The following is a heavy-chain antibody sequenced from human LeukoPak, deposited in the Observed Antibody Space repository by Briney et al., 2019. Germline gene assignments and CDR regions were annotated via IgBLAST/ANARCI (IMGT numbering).Heavy chain of an antibody. D-gene: IGHD4-17*01. Sequence: PSETLSLTCTVSGGSISGSDYYWGWVRQAPGKGLEWVSSISSTSSYIYYADSVKGRFTISRDNAKNSLYLQMDSLRAEDTAVYYCARRPTTVPHFDCWGQGTLVTVSS. J-gene: IGHJ4*02. CDR1: GGSISGSDYY. CDR2: ISSTSSYI. V-gene: IGHV3-21*01. CDR3: ARRPTTVPHFDC.